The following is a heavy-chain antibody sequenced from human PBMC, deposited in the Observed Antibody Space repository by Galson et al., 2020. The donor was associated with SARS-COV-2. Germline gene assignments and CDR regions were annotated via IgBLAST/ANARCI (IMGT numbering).Heavy chain of an antibody. CDR3: ARAVSTMIVVVISAFDI. CDR1: GGSISSGGYY. CDR2: IYYSGST. D-gene: IGHD3-22*01. J-gene: IGHJ3*02. V-gene: IGHV4-31*03. Sequence: SQTLSLTCTVSGGSISSGGYYWSWIRQHPGKGLEWIGYIYYSGSTYYNPSLKSRVTISVDTSKNQFSLKLSSVTAADTAVYYCARAVSTMIVVVISAFDIWGQGTMVTVSS.